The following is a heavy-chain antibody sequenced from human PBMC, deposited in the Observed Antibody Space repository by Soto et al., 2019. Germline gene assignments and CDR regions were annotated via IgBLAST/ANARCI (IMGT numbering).Heavy chain of an antibody. D-gene: IGHD6-13*01. J-gene: IGHJ4*02. CDR3: ASSSWPMTYYFDY. V-gene: IGHV3-23*01. CDR2: ISGSGGST. CDR1: GVTCRSDA. Sequence: ISSAASGVTCRSDAMSWVRQAPGKGLEWVSAISGSGGSTYYADSVKGRFTISRDNSKNTLYLQMNSLRAEDTAVYYCASSSWPMTYYFDYWGQGTLVTVSS.